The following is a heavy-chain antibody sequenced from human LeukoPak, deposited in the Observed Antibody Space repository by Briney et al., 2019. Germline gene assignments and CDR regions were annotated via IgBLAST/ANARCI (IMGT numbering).Heavy chain of an antibody. V-gene: IGHV3-11*01. CDR1: GFTFSDYY. D-gene: IGHD2-2*01. CDR2: ISSSGSTI. Sequence: PGGSLRLSCAASGFTFSDYYMSGIRQAPGKGLEWVSYISSSGSTIYYADSVKGRFTISRDNAKNSLYLQMNSLRAEDTAVYYCARDPRRAQYQLPMYNWFDPWSQGTLVTVSS. CDR3: ARDPRRAQYQLPMYNWFDP. J-gene: IGHJ5*02.